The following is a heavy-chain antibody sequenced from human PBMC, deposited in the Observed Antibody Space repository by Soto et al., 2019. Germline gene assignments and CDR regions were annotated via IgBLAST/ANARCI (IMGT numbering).Heavy chain of an antibody. CDR1: GYSFTSYW. V-gene: IGHV5-51*01. CDR3: ARISAAGKYYYGMDV. J-gene: IGHJ6*02. CDR2: IYPGDSDT. D-gene: IGHD6-13*01. Sequence: PGESLKISCKGSGYSFTSYWIGWVRQMPWKGLEWMGIIYPGDSDTRYSPSFQGQVTISADKSISTAYLQWSSLKASDTAMYYCARISAAGKYYYGMDVWGQGTTVTVSS.